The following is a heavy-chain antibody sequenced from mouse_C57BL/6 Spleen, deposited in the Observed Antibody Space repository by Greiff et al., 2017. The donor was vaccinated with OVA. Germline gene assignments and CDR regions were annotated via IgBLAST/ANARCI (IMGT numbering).Heavy chain of an antibody. V-gene: IGHV5-16*01. CDR1: GFTFSDYY. Sequence: EVQRVESEGGLVQPGSSMKLSCTASGFTFSDYYMAWVRQVPEKGLEWVANINYDGSSTYYLDSLKSRFIISRDNAKNILYLQMSSLKSEDTATYYCARDYYYGSGGYFDVWGTGTTVTVSS. J-gene: IGHJ1*03. CDR2: INYDGSST. D-gene: IGHD1-1*01. CDR3: ARDYYYGSGGYFDV.